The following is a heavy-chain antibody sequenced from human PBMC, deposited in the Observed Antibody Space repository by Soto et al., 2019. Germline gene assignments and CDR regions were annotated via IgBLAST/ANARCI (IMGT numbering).Heavy chain of an antibody. Sequence: PGGSLRLSCAASGFTFSSYAMSWVRQAPGKGLEWVSAISGSGGSTYYADSVKGRFTISRDNSKNTLYLQMNSLRAEDTAVYYCAKGGAAFYCSSTSCYLDYWGQGTLVTVSS. CDR2: ISGSGGST. J-gene: IGHJ4*02. V-gene: IGHV3-23*01. CDR3: AKGGAAFYCSSTSCYLDY. CDR1: GFTFSSYA. D-gene: IGHD2-2*01.